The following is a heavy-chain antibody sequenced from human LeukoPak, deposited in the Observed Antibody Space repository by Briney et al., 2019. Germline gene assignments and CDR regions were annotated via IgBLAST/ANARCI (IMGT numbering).Heavy chain of an antibody. J-gene: IGHJ3*02. CDR1: GFTFSSYS. Sequence: GGSLRLSCAASGFTFSSYSMNWVRQAPGKGLEWVSSISSSSSYIYHADSVKGRFTISRDNAKNSLYLQMNSLRAEDTAVYYCARDRRDSGSRYKRAFDIWGQGTMVTVSS. V-gene: IGHV3-21*01. CDR3: ARDRRDSGSRYKRAFDI. CDR2: ISSSSSYI. D-gene: IGHD3-10*01.